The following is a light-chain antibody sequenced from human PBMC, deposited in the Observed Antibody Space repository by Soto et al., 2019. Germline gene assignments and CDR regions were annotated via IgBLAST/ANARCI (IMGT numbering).Light chain of an antibody. CDR2: AAS. CDR3: QKYNSAPRT. CDR1: QGISNY. J-gene: IGKJ1*01. V-gene: IGKV1-27*01. Sequence: DIQITLSPSSLSASVGDRVTITCRESQGISNYLAWYQQKPGKVPKLLIYAASNLQSGVPSRFSGSGSGTDFTLTISSLQPEDVATYYCQKYNSAPRTFGQGTQV.